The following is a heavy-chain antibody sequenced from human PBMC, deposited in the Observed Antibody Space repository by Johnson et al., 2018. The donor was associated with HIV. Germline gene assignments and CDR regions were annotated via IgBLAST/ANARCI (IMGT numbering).Heavy chain of an antibody. CDR2: IKSKTDGGTT. Sequence: VQLVESGGGLVKPGGSLRLSCAASGFTFSNAWMNWVRQAPGKGLEWVGRIKSKTDGGTTDYAAPVKGRFTISRDDSKNTLYLQMNSLKAEDTAVYYCTTDGYSSSWKRDAFDIWGQGTMVTVSS. CDR1: GFTFSNAW. V-gene: IGHV3-15*01. J-gene: IGHJ3*02. D-gene: IGHD6-13*01. CDR3: TTDGYSSSWKRDAFDI.